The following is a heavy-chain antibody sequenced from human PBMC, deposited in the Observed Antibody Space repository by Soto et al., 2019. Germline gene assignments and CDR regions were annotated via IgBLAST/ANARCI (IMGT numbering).Heavy chain of an antibody. D-gene: IGHD2-2*01. Sequence: LSLTCTVSGGPVSSGGFSWNWVRQTPGKGLEWVAFISYDGGNKYYADSVKGRFTISGDNSKNTLYLQMNSLRAEDTAVYFCAKNEVGSSSLPYYYYGMDVWGQGTTVTVSS. V-gene: IGHV3-30*18. CDR1: GGPVSSGG. J-gene: IGHJ6*02. CDR2: ISYDGGNK. CDR3: AKNEVGSSSLPYYYYGMDV.